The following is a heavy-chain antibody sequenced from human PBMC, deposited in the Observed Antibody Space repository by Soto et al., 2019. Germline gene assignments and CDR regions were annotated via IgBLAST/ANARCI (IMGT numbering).Heavy chain of an antibody. CDR1: GFTFRNYN. V-gene: IGHV3-48*01. J-gene: IGHJ6*02. Sequence: GGSLRLSCAVSGFTFRNYNMNWVRQAPGKGLEWVSHISIGGTTIDYADSVKGRFTISRDNAENSLYLQMNSLRAEDTAVYYCARGAARPRRDYYYYYGMDVWGQGTTVTVSS. D-gene: IGHD6-6*01. CDR2: ISIGGTTI. CDR3: ARGAARPRRDYYYYYGMDV.